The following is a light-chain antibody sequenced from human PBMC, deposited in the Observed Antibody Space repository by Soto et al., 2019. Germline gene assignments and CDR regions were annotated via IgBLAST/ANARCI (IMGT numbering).Light chain of an antibody. CDR2: GVT. CDR3: SSYTSSSTPYV. V-gene: IGLV2-14*01. Sequence: QSVLTQPASVSGSPGQWITISCTGTSSDVGGYNYVSWYQQHPGKAPKLMIYGVTNRPPAVANRFSGSKSGNTASLTISGLQAEDEADYYCSSYTSSSTPYVFGTGTKVTVL. CDR1: SSDVGGYNY. J-gene: IGLJ1*01.